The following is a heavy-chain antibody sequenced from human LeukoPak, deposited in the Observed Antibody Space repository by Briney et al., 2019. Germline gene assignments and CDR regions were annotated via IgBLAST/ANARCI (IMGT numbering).Heavy chain of an antibody. D-gene: IGHD1-26*01. CDR3: ASEKISGGSYYQYYFDY. J-gene: IGHJ4*02. Sequence: SVKVSCKASGGTFSRYAISWVRQAPGQGLEWMGRIIPILGITNYAQKFQGRVTITADESTSTAYMELSSLRSEGTAVYYCASEKISGGSYYQYYFDYWGQGTLVTVSS. CDR1: GGTFSRYA. CDR2: IIPILGIT. V-gene: IGHV1-69*04.